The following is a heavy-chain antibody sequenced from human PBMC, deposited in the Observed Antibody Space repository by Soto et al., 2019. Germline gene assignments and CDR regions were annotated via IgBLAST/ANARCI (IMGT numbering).Heavy chain of an antibody. CDR2: ISYDGSNK. CDR3: AKGPYGSGSEIDY. D-gene: IGHD3-10*01. Sequence: GGSLRLSCAASGFTFSSYGMHWVRQAPGKGLEWVAVISYDGSNKYYADSVKGRFTISRDNSKNTLYLQMNSLRAEDTAVYYCAKGPYGSGSEIDYWGQGTLVTVSS. J-gene: IGHJ4*02. CDR1: GFTFSSYG. V-gene: IGHV3-30*18.